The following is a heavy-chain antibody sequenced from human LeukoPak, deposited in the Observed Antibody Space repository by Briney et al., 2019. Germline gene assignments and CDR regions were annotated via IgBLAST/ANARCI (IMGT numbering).Heavy chain of an antibody. Sequence: GASVKVSCKAFGYTFTSNYMHWVRQAPGQGPEWMGVISPSGGSTTYAQKLQGRVTMTTDTSTSTAYMELRSLRSDDTAVYYCARLSFGRLLWFGDSYYYYMDVWGKGTTVTISS. J-gene: IGHJ6*03. D-gene: IGHD3-10*01. CDR3: ARLSFGRLLWFGDSYYYYMDV. V-gene: IGHV1-46*01. CDR1: GYTFTSNY. CDR2: ISPSGGST.